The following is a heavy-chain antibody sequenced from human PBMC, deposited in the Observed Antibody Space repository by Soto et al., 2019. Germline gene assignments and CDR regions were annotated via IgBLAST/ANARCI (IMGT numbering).Heavy chain of an antibody. CDR3: ARSHCSSTSCYVGGTVDFDY. J-gene: IGHJ4*01. Sequence: GGSLRLSCAASGFTFSDYYMSWIRQAPGKGLEWVSYISSSGSTIYYADSVKGRFTISRDNAKNSLYLQMNSLRAEDTAVYYCARSHCSSTSCYVGGTVDFDYWGQGTLVTVSS. CDR2: ISSSGSTI. CDR1: GFTFSDYY. V-gene: IGHV3-11*04. D-gene: IGHD2-2*01.